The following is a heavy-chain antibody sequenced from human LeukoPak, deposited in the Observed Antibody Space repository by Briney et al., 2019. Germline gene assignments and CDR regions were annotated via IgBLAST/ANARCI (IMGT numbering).Heavy chain of an antibody. CDR2: IYNSGST. CDR1: GGSISSYY. V-gene: IGHV4-59*01. J-gene: IGHJ6*02. CDR3: ARFQSSSSWDYYYGLDV. Sequence: PSETLSLTCTVSGGSISSYYWSWIRQPPGKGLEGIGYIYNSGSTNYNPSLKSRVTISVDTSKNQVFLKLSSVTAADTAVYYCARFQSSSSWDYYYGLDVWGQGTTVTVSS. D-gene: IGHD6-13*01.